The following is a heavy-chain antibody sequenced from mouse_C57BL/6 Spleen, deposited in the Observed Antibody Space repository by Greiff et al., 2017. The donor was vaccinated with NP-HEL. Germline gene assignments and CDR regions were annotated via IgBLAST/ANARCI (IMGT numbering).Heavy chain of an antibody. D-gene: IGHD2-3*01. Sequence: EVKLMESGPGLVKPSQSLSLTCSVTGYSITSGYYWNWIRQFPGNKLEWMGYISYDGSNNYNPSLKNRISITRDTSKNQFFLKLNSVTTEDTATYYCARYRDGFPFAYWGQGTLVTVSA. V-gene: IGHV3-6*01. CDR1: GYSITSGYY. J-gene: IGHJ3*01. CDR2: ISYDGSN. CDR3: ARYRDGFPFAY.